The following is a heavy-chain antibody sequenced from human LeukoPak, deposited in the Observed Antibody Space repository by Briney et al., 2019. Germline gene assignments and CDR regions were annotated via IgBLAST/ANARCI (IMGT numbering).Heavy chain of an antibody. V-gene: IGHV4-38-2*01. CDR3: ARHLYIPAAHDAFDI. D-gene: IGHD2-2*01. Sequence: KPSETLSLTCAVSGYSISSGYYWGCIRQPPGKGLEWIGSIYHSGSTYYNPSLKSRVTISVDTSKNQFSLKLSSVTAADTAVYYCARHLYIPAAHDAFDIWGQGTMVTVSS. CDR2: IYHSGST. CDR1: GYSISSGYY. J-gene: IGHJ3*02.